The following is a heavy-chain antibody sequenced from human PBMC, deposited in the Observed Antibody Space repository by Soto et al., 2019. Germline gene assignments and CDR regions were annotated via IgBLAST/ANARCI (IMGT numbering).Heavy chain of an antibody. Sequence: ASVNVSCKASGYTFTSYGISWVRQAPGQGLEWMGWISAYNGNTNYAQKLQGRVTMTTDTSTSTAYMELRSLRSDDTAVYYCARDSDYYDSSGYYKEYYYYYGMDVWGQGTTVPVS. D-gene: IGHD3-22*01. CDR2: ISAYNGNT. CDR1: GYTFTSYG. CDR3: ARDSDYYDSSGYYKEYYYYYGMDV. J-gene: IGHJ6*02. V-gene: IGHV1-18*04.